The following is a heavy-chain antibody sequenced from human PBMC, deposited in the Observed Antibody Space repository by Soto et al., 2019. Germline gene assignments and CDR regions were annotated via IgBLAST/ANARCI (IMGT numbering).Heavy chain of an antibody. Sequence: QVQLVQSRAEVKKPGSSVKVSCKASGGTFSSYAISWVRQAPGQGLEWMGGIIPISGTANYAQKFQGRVTITADESTSTAYMELSSLRSEDTAVYYCARSQGSSTSLEIYYYYYGMDVWGQGTTVTVSS. V-gene: IGHV1-69*01. CDR1: GGTFSSYA. CDR2: IIPISGTA. J-gene: IGHJ6*02. D-gene: IGHD2-2*01. CDR3: ARSQGSSTSLEIYYYYYGMDV.